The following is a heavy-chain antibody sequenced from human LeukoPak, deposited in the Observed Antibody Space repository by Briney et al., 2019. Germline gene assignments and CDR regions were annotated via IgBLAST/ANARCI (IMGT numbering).Heavy chain of an antibody. CDR1: GYTFTSYG. D-gene: IGHD3-22*01. J-gene: IGHJ4*02. Sequence: ASVKVSCKASGYTFTSYGISWVRQAPGQGLEWMGWISAHNGNTNYAQKLQGRVATTTDTSTTTAHMELGSLRSDDTAVYYCARDGVDYSYESSVDYWGQGTLVTVS. CDR3: ARDGVDYSYESSVDY. V-gene: IGHV1-18*01. CDR2: ISAHNGNT.